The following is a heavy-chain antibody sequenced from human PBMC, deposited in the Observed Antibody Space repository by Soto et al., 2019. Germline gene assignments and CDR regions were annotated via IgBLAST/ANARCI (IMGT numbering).Heavy chain of an antibody. CDR3: AKDQSTMLVVVDDAFDI. J-gene: IGHJ3*02. V-gene: IGHV3-30*18. Sequence: ESGGGGVQPGRSLRLSCAASGLIFSSYGMNWVRQAPGKGLEWVAAISFDGSKQYYVDSVKGRFTISRDNSKNTLYLQMNSLRPEDTAVYYCAKDQSTMLVVVDDAFDIWGQGTVVTVSS. CDR1: GLIFSSYG. CDR2: ISFDGSKQ. D-gene: IGHD3-22*01.